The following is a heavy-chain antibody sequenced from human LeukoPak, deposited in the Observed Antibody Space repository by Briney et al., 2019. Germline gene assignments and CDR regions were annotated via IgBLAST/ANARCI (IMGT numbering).Heavy chain of an antibody. CDR3: AREATVLTDY. CDR2: ISSSSSYI. CDR1: GFTFSSYS. J-gene: IGHJ4*02. V-gene: IGHV3-21*01. D-gene: IGHD1-14*01. Sequence: GGSLRLSCAASGFTFSSYSMSWVRQAPGEGLEWVSSISSSSSYIYYADSVKGRFTISRDNAKNSLYLQMNSLRVEDTAVYYCAREATVLTDYWGQGTLVTASS.